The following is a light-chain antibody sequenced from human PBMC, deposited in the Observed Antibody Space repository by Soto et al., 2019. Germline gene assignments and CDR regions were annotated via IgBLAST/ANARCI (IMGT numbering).Light chain of an antibody. J-gene: IGKJ4*01. V-gene: IGKV1-27*01. CDR2: TAF. CDR1: QGISNY. CDR3: QXXNSAPLA. Sequence: DIQMTQSPSSLSASVGDRVTITCRASQGISNYLAWYQQKPGKVPKLLIYTAFTLQSGVPSRFSGSGSGTHFTLTISSLQPEXXATXXXQXXNSAPLAFGGGTKVEIK.